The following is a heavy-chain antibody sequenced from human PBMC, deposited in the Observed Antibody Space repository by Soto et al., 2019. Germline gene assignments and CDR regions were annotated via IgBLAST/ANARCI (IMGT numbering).Heavy chain of an antibody. D-gene: IGHD4-17*01. CDR1: GYCISSGYY. V-gene: IGHV4-38-2*01. CDR3: ARVDYGAIDY. Sequence: SETLSLTCAVSGYCISSGYYCGWIRQPPGKGLEWIGSIYHSGSTYYNPSLKSRVTISVYTSKNQFSLKLSSVTAADTAVYYCARVDYGAIDYWGQGTLVTVS. CDR2: IYHSGST. J-gene: IGHJ4*02.